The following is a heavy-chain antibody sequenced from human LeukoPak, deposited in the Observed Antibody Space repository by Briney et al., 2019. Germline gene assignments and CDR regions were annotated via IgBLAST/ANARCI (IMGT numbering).Heavy chain of an antibody. J-gene: IGHJ5*02. CDR2: TSYSGNT. CDR1: GGSISSFY. D-gene: IGHD1-14*01. CDR3: TRAPRKAWFDP. Sequence: PSETLSLTCSVSGGSISSFYCSWIRQPPGKGLEWIGYTSYSGNTNYNPSLKSRVTMSVDTSRKQFSLRLTSVTAADTAVYYCTRAPRKAWFDPWGQGTLVTVS. V-gene: IGHV4-59*01.